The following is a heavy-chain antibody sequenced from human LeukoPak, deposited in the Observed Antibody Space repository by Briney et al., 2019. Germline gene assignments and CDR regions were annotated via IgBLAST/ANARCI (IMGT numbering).Heavy chain of an antibody. Sequence: GGSLRLSCAASGFTFSSYGMRWVRQAPGKGLEWVAVIWYDGSNKYYADSVKGRFTISRDNSKNTLYLQMNSLRAEDTAVYYCARDRRYSGSSVDYWGQGTLVTVSS. V-gene: IGHV3-33*01. CDR2: IWYDGSNK. D-gene: IGHD6-13*01. J-gene: IGHJ4*02. CDR3: ARDRRYSGSSVDY. CDR1: GFTFSSYG.